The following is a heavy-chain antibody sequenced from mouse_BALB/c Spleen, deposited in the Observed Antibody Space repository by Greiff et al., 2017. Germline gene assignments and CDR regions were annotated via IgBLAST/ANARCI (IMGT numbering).Heavy chain of an antibody. V-gene: IGHV14-4*02. CDR1: GFNIKDYY. Sequence: VQLQQSGAELVRSGASVKLSCTASGFNIKDYYMHWVKQRPEQGLEWIGWIDPENGDTEYAPKFQGKATMTADTSSNTAYLQLSSLTSEDTAVYYCNARGDGYVGDDWGQGTTLTVSS. CDR3: NARGDGYVGDD. CDR2: IDPENGDT. J-gene: IGHJ2*01. D-gene: IGHD1-2*01.